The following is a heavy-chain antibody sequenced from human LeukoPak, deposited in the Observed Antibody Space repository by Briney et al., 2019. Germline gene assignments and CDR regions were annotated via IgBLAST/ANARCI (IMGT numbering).Heavy chain of an antibody. CDR3: ARGRASGWYAGTNWFDP. J-gene: IGHJ5*02. CDR2: IWYDGSNK. D-gene: IGHD6-19*01. V-gene: IGHV3-33*01. CDR1: GFTFSSYG. Sequence: PGRSLRLSCAASGFTFSSYGMHWVRQAPGKGLEWVAVIWYDGSNKYYADSVKGRFTISRDNSKNTLYLQMNSLRAEDTAVYYCARGRASGWYAGTNWFDPWGQGTLVTVSS.